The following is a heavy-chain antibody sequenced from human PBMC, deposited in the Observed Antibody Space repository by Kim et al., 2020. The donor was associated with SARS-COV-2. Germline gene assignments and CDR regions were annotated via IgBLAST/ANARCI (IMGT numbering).Heavy chain of an antibody. V-gene: IGHV3-23*01. CDR1: GFTFTNYA. CDR2: ISVSCST. Sequence: GGSLRLSCAASGFTFTNYAMSWVRQAPGKGLEWASAISVSCSTYYADSVKGRFTISRDSSRNTLYLQMNSLRAEDTAVYYCAKASFALGSLDYWGQGTLVTVSS. CDR3: AKASFALGSLDY. D-gene: IGHD7-27*01. J-gene: IGHJ4*02.